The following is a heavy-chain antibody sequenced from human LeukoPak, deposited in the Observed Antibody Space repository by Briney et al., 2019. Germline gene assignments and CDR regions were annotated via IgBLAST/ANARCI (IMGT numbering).Heavy chain of an antibody. CDR2: IYTSGST. D-gene: IGHD3-22*01. J-gene: IGHJ3*02. V-gene: IGHV4-4*07. CDR1: GGSISSYY. Sequence: SETLSLTXTVSGGSISSYYWSWIRQPAGKGLEWIGRIYTSGSTNYNPSLKSRVTMSVDTSKNQFSLKLSSVTAADTAIYFCARDRNYDHAFDIWGQGTMVTVSS. CDR3: ARDRNYDHAFDI.